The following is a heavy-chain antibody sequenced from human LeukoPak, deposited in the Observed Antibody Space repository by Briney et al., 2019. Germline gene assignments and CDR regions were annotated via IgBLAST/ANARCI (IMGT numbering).Heavy chain of an antibody. CDR2: FDPEDGET. J-gene: IGHJ4*02. D-gene: IGHD3-22*01. V-gene: IGHV1-24*01. Sequence: ASVEVSCKVSGYTLTELSMHWVRQAPGKGLEWMGGFDPEDGETIYAQKFQGRVTMTEDTSTDTAYMELSSLRSEDTAVYYCATLPYYDSSVDYWGQGTLVTVSS. CDR3: ATLPYYDSSVDY. CDR1: GYTLTELS.